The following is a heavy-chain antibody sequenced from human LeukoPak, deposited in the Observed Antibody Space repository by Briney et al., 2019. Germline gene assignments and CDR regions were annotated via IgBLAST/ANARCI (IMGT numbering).Heavy chain of an antibody. D-gene: IGHD1-20*01. CDR3: ARDHITGTLLGTYYYYYGMDV. J-gene: IGHJ6*02. V-gene: IGHV4-34*01. Sequence: SETLSLTCAVYGGSFSGYYWSWIRQPPGKGLEWIGEINHSGSTNYNPSLKSRVTISVDTSKNQFSLKLSSVTAADTAVYYCARDHITGTLLGTYYYYYGMDVWGQGTTVTVSS. CDR2: INHSGST. CDR1: GGSFSGYY.